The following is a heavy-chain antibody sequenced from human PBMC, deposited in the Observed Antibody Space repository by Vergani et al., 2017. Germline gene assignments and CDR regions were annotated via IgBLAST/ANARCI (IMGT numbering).Heavy chain of an antibody. Sequence: EVELVESGGGLVQPGGSLRLSCAASGFTFNEYCMHWARQVPGKGLVWVSGMNGDGDTISYADSVKGRFTISRDNAKNTLFLQMNSLKAEDTAVYYCTRAPKFRFGVVLENCFDPWGQGTLVPVPS. V-gene: IGHV3-74*01. J-gene: IGHJ5*02. CDR2: MNGDGDTI. D-gene: IGHD3-3*01. CDR3: TRAPKFRFGVVLENCFDP. CDR1: GFTFNEYC.